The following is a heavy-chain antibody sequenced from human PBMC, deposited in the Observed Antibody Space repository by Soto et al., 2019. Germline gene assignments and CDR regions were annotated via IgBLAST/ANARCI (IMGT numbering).Heavy chain of an antibody. CDR1: GFTFSSYG. CDR2: ISYDGSNK. D-gene: IGHD1-1*01. V-gene: IGHV3-30*18. J-gene: IGHJ6*02. CDR3: AKDSRATGTYYYYGMDV. Sequence: QVQLVESGGGVVQPGRSLRLSCAASGFTFSSYGMHWVRQAPGKGLEWVAVISYDGSNKYYADSVKGRFTISRDNSKNTLYLQMNSLRAEDTAVYYCAKDSRATGTYYYYGMDVWGQGTTVTVSS.